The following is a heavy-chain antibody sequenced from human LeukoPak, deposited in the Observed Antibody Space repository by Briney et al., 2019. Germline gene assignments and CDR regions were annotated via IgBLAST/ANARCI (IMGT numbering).Heavy chain of an antibody. CDR2: IWYDGRNK. Sequence: GGSLRLSCAASGFTFSSYGMHWVRQAPGKGLEWVAVIWYDGRNKFYADSLEGRFTISRDNSKNTLYLQMNSLRAEDTAAYYCARVNRGDAFDIWGQGTLVTVSS. CDR1: GFTFSSYG. J-gene: IGHJ3*02. D-gene: IGHD3-16*02. V-gene: IGHV3-33*01. CDR3: ARVNRGDAFDI.